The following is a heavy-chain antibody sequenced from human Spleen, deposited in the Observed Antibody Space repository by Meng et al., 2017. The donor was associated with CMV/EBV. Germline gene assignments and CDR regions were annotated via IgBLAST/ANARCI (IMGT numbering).Heavy chain of an antibody. CDR1: GYSISSGYY. CDR3: AREGGPYYDYWSGSYDNNYYGMNV. J-gene: IGHJ6*02. Sequence: SETLSLTCTVSGYSISSGYYWGWIRQSPGKGLEWIGSSYYSGTTYYKASLKSRVTISVDTSANQFSLTLRSVTAADTAVYYCAREGGPYYDYWSGSYDNNYYGMNVWGQGTTVTVSS. V-gene: IGHV4-38-2*02. CDR2: SYYSGTT. D-gene: IGHD3-3*01.